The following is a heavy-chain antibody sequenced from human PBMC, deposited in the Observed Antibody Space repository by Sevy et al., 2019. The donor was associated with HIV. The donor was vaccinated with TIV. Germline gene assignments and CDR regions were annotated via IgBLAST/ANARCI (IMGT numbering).Heavy chain of an antibody. CDR1: GFTFSSYA. CDR2: ISYDGSNK. D-gene: IGHD6-19*01. J-gene: IGHJ4*02. Sequence: GGSLRLSCAASGFTFSSYAMHWVRQAPGKGLEWVAVISYDGSNKYYADSVKGRFTISRDNSKNTLYLQMNSLRAEDTAGYYCARGLRIYSSGWYGVLGYWGQGTLVTVSS. CDR3: ARGLRIYSSGWYGVLGY. V-gene: IGHV3-30-3*01.